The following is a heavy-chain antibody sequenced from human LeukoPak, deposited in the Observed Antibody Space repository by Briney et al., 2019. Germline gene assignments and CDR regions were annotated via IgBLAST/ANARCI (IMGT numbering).Heavy chain of an antibody. V-gene: IGHV3-23*01. CDR3: ATFRGSGYYYNAMDV. Sequence: PGGSLRLSCAGSGFTFSSHAMTWVRQAPGKGLAWVSSISGSGSSTDYADSVKGRFTIPRDNPKNTLHLQMNNLRAEDTAVYYCATFRGSGYYYNAMDVWGQGTTLTVSS. J-gene: IGHJ6*02. CDR2: ISGSGSST. D-gene: IGHD3-10*01. CDR1: GFTFSSHA.